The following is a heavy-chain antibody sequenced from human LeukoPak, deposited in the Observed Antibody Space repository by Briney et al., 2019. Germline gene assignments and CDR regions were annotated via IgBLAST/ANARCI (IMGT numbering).Heavy chain of an antibody. D-gene: IGHD4-17*01. CDR2: IYTSGST. CDR3: ARGLRMTTVTTCWFDL. J-gene: IGHJ5*02. CDR1: GGSISSYC. Sequence: PSETLSLTCTVSGGSISSYCWSWIRQPAGKGLEWVGRIYTSGSTNYNPSLKSRVTMSVDTSKDQFSLRLSSVTAADTAVYYCARGLRMTTVTTCWFDLGGKGNLVTVSS. V-gene: IGHV4-4*07.